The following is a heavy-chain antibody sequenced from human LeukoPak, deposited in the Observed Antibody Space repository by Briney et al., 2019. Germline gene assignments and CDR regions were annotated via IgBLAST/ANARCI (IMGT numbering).Heavy chain of an antibody. V-gene: IGHV5-51*01. J-gene: IGHJ4*02. D-gene: IGHD2-2*01. Sequence: GESLKISCKGSGYSFTSYWIGWVRQMPGKGLEWMGIIYPGDSDTRYSPSFQGQVTISADKSISTAYLQWSSLKASDTAMHYCARHSRARYCSSTSCYGGIDYWGQGTLVTVSS. CDR3: ARHSRARYCSSTSCYGGIDY. CDR2: IYPGDSDT. CDR1: GYSFTSYW.